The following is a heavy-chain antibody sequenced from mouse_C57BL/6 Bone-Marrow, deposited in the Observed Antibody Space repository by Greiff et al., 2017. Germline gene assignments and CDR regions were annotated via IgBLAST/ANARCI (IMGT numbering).Heavy chain of an antibody. CDR1: GYTFTSYW. D-gene: IGHD2-4*01. CDR3: ARPDYDYDRGYYYAMDY. Sequence: QVQLQQPGAELVMPGASVKLSCKASGYTFTSYWMHWVKQRPGQGLEWIGEIDPSDSYTNYNQKFKGKSTLTVDKSSSTAYMQLSSLTSEDSAVYYCARPDYDYDRGYYYAMDYWGQGTSVTVSS. V-gene: IGHV1-69*01. CDR2: IDPSDSYT. J-gene: IGHJ4*01.